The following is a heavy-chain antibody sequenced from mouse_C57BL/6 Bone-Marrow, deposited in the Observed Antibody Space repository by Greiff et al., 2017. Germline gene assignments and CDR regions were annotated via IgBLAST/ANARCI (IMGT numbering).Heavy chain of an antibody. V-gene: IGHV1-59*01. CDR2: IDPSDSYT. Sequence: QVQLQQPGAELVRPGTSVKLSCKASGYTFTSYWMHWVKQRPGQGLEWIGVIDPSDSYTNYNQKFKGKATLTVDTSSSTAYMQLSSLTSEDSAVYYCARREDDYDGVDYWGQGTTLTVSA. J-gene: IGHJ2*01. D-gene: IGHD2-4*01. CDR3: ARREDDYDGVDY. CDR1: GYTFTSYW.